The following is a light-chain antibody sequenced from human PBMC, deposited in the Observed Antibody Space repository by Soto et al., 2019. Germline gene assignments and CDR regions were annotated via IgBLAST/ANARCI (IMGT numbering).Light chain of an antibody. V-gene: IGKV3-15*01. CDR2: GAS. CDR1: QRLNSN. CDR3: QQRSTWPPGYS. Sequence: ETVMTQSPATLSVSPGERATLSCRASQRLNSNFAWYQQKPGQAPRLLIDGASDRATGIPDRFSGRWYGRECSLTISSMQYEEFAGYCCQQRSTWPPGYSWGQGTKREIK. J-gene: IGKJ2*03.